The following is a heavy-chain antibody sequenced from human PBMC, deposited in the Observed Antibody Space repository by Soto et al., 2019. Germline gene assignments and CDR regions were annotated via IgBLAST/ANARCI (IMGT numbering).Heavy chain of an antibody. J-gene: IGHJ4*02. CDR2: IYPGASDA. CDR3: ARQWDYYERGGHYGDY. V-gene: IGHV5-51*01. D-gene: IGHD3-22*01. Sequence: GESLKISCQGFGYSFASYWIGWVRQMPGKGLGWMGIIYPGASDAKYSPSFDGQVTISIDKSVRTAYLQWSSLKASDSAMYYCARQWDYYERGGHYGDYWGQGTLVTVSS. CDR1: GYSFASYW.